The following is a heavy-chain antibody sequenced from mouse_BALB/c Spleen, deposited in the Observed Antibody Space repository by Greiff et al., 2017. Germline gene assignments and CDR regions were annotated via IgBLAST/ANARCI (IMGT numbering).Heavy chain of an antibody. D-gene: IGHD2-1*01. Sequence: QLQESGPELVKPGASVKMSCKASGYTFTSYVMHWVKQKPGQGLEWIGYINPYNDGTKYNEKFKGKATLTSDKSSSTAYMELSSLTSEDSAVYYCARKDGNYPFAYWGQGTLVTVSA. J-gene: IGHJ3*01. CDR1: GYTFTSYV. V-gene: IGHV1-14*01. CDR2: INPYNDGT. CDR3: ARKDGNYPFAY.